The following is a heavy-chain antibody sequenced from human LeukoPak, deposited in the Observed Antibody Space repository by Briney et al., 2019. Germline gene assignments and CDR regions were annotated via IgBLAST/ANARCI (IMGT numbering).Heavy chain of an antibody. Sequence: LETLSLTCTVSGGSISSYYWSWIRQPAGKGLEWIGRIYTSGSTNYNPSLKSRVTISVDTSKNQFSLKLTSVTAADTAEYYCARGGYCSGGSCSTPFDYWGRGTLVTVSS. CDR1: GGSISSYY. CDR3: ARGGYCSGGSCSTPFDY. D-gene: IGHD2-15*01. CDR2: IYTSGST. V-gene: IGHV4-4*07. J-gene: IGHJ4*02.